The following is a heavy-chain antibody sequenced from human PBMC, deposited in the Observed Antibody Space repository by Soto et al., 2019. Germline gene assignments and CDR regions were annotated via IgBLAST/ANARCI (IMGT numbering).Heavy chain of an antibody. V-gene: IGHV4-59*01. CDR3: ARKWYSNWFDP. CDR2: ISYSGST. J-gene: IGHJ5*02. CDR1: GGSISHYY. Sequence: QVQLQESGPGLVKPSETLSLTCTVSGGSISHYYWSWIRQPPGKGLEWIGDISYSGSTNYSPSLRSRLTMSVDTSKHQWSLKLSSVTAADTAVYYCARKWYSNWFDPWGQGILVTVSS. D-gene: IGHD2-8*01.